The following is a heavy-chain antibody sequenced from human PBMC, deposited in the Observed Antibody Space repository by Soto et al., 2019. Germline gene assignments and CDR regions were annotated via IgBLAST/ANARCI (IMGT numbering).Heavy chain of an antibody. D-gene: IGHD3-22*01. Sequence: QVQRVQSGAEVKKPGSSVKVSCKASGGTFSSYAISWVRQAPGQGLEWMGGIIPIFGTANYAQKVQGRVTITADESTSTAYMELSSLRSEDTAVYYCAIPTEDSGYYGDAFDIWGQGTMVTVSS. J-gene: IGHJ3*02. CDR1: GGTFSSYA. CDR3: AIPTEDSGYYGDAFDI. V-gene: IGHV1-69*01. CDR2: IIPIFGTA.